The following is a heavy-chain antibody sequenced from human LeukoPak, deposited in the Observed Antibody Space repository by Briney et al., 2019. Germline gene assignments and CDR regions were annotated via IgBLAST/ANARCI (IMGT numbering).Heavy chain of an antibody. J-gene: IGHJ5*02. CDR3: ARDADIGTYYSWFDP. V-gene: IGHV1-69*13. CDR2: IIPIFGTA. D-gene: IGHD1-26*01. Sequence: SVKVSCKASGGTFSGYAISWVRQAPGQGLEWMGGIIPIFGTANYAQKFQGRVTITADESTSTAYMELSSLRSEGTAVYYCARDADIGTYYSWFDPWGQGTLVTVSS. CDR1: GGTFSGYA.